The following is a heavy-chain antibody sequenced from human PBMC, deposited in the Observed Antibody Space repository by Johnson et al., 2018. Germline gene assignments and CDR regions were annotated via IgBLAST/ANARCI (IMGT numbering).Heavy chain of an antibody. CDR3: ARGYSQIASPYYFYYMDV. V-gene: IGHV3-23*04. J-gene: IGHJ6*03. CDR2: ISGRGCST. D-gene: IGHD2-21*01. Sequence: EVRLVESGGGLVQPGGSLGVSCTASGFTFGENPMSWFRQAPGKGLEWVSAISGRGCSTYYADSVKGRFTISRDNSKNTLYLQMNSLRAEDKAVYYCARGYSQIASPYYFYYMDVWGKGTTVTVSS. CDR1: GFTFGENP.